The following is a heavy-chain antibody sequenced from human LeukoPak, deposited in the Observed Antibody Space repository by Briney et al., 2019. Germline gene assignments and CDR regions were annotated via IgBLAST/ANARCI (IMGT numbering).Heavy chain of an antibody. CDR1: GFTFSSYA. V-gene: IGHV3-30*04. CDR3: ARVGCSSTSCTRPFDY. CDR2: ISYDGSNK. J-gene: IGHJ4*02. Sequence: GRSMRLSCAGSGFTFSSYAMHWVRQAPGKGLEWVAVISYDGSNKYYADSVKGRFTISRDNSKNTLYLQMDSLRAEDTAFYYCARVGCSSTSCTRPFDYWGQGTLVTVSS. D-gene: IGHD2-2*01.